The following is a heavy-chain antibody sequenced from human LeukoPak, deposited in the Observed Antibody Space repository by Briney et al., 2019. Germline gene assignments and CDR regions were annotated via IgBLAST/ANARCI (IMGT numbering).Heavy chain of an antibody. CDR2: ISGSGPYT. D-gene: IGHD2-2*03. CDR3: AKHGYCSGISCFFDF. CDR1: GFTFSSYA. Sequence: GGSLRLSCAASGFTFSSYAMSWVRQAPGKGLEWVSGISGSGPYTFYTDSVKGRFTISRDSSKNTLYLQMNSLRAEDTALYYCAKHGYCSGISCFFDFWGQGTLVTVSS. V-gene: IGHV3-23*01. J-gene: IGHJ4*02.